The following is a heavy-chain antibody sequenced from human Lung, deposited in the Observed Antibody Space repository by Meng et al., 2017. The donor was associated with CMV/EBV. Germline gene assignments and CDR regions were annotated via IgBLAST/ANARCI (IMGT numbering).Heavy chain of an antibody. V-gene: IGHV3-74*01. J-gene: IGHJ4*02. Sequence: GESLMISCAAPGFFFSGYWMHWFRQVPGEGLLWVSRINHDGSNTVYADSVKGRFTISRDNAKNTLFLQMNSLRGEDTAVYYCPRASCTTDCSWEGRTDYWGQGTLVTVSS. CDR3: PRASCTTDCSWEGRTDY. D-gene: IGHD2-8*01. CDR1: GFFFSGYW. CDR2: INHDGSNT.